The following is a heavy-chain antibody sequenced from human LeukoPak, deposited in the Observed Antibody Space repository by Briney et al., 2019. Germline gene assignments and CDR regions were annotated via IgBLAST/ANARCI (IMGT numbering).Heavy chain of an antibody. CDR2: ISYDGSNK. Sequence: GRSLRLSCAASGFTFSSYAMHWVRQAPGKGLEWVGVISYDGSNKYYADSVKGRFTISRDNSKNTLYLQMNSLRAEDTAVYYCARDRPFDILTGYSYYFDYWGQGTLVTVSS. D-gene: IGHD3-9*01. CDR1: GFTFSSYA. CDR3: ARDRPFDILTGYSYYFDY. V-gene: IGHV3-30*04. J-gene: IGHJ4*02.